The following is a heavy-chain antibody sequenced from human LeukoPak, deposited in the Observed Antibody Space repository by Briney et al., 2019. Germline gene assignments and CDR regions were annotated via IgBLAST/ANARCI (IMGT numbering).Heavy chain of an antibody. CDR1: GYSISSGYY. D-gene: IGHD5-18*01. CDR2: IYHSGST. CDR3: ARFTSGYSYGYVY. V-gene: IGHV4-38-2*01. Sequence: SETLSLTCAVSGYSISSGYYWGWIRQPPGKGLEWIGIIYHSGSTYYNPSLKSRVTISVDTSKNQFSLKLSSVTAADTAVYYCARFTSGYSYGYVYWGQGTLVTVSS. J-gene: IGHJ4*02.